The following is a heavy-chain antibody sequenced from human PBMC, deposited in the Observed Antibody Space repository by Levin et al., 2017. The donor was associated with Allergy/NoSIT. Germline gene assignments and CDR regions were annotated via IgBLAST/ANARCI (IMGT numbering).Heavy chain of an antibody. J-gene: IGHJ4*02. D-gene: IGHD2-2*01. CDR2: INTDGSNT. V-gene: IGHV3-74*01. CDR1: EFTFSRHW. Sequence: ETLSLTCAASEFTFSRHWMHWVRQAPGKGLVWVSHINTDGSNTNYADSVRGRFTISRDNAKSTLYLQMDSLRAEDTAVYYCARGSCTSTSCLDSWGQGTLVTVSS. CDR3: ARGSCTSTSCLDS.